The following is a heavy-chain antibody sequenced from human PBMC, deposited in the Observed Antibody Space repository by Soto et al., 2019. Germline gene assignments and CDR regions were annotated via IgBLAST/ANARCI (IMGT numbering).Heavy chain of an antibody. Sequence: PGGSLRLSCAASGFTFSDHYMDWVRQAPGKGLEWVGRTRNKANSYTTEYAASVKGRFTISRDDSKNSLYLQMNSLKTEDTAVYYCAREALLWFGELSGAFDIWGQGTMVTVSS. CDR1: GFTFSDHY. J-gene: IGHJ3*02. CDR3: AREALLWFGELSGAFDI. D-gene: IGHD3-10*01. CDR2: TRNKANSYTT. V-gene: IGHV3-72*01.